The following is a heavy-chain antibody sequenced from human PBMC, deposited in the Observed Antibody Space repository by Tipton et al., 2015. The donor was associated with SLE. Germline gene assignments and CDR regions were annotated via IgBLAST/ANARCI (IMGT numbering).Heavy chain of an antibody. CDR1: GGSFNDYY. CDR3: ARGIYNSGWFLDYFDY. Sequence: TLSLTCAVQGGSFNDYYWTWIRQSPGKGLVWFGDIHHRVSTNYNPSFKRRVTMSLDTSRKQFSLKLSSVTAADTAVYYCARGIYNSGWFLDYFDYWSQGTLVTVSS. J-gene: IGHJ4*02. V-gene: IGHV4-34*01. D-gene: IGHD6-19*01. CDR2: IHHRVST.